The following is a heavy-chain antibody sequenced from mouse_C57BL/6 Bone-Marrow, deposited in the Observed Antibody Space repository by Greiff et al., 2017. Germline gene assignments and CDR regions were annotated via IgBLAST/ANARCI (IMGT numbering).Heavy chain of an antibody. CDR2: ISYDGSN. V-gene: IGHV3-6*01. Sequence: ESGPGLVKPSQSLSLTCSVTGYSITSGYYWNWIRQFPGNKLEWMGYISYDGSNNYNPSLKNRISITRYTAKNQFFLKLNSVTTEDTATYYCARGGTRRRFAYWGQGTLVTVSA. CDR3: ARGGTRRRFAY. CDR1: GYSITSGYY. D-gene: IGHD3-3*01. J-gene: IGHJ3*01.